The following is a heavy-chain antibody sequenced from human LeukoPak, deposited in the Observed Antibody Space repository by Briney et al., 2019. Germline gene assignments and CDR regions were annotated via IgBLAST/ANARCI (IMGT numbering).Heavy chain of an antibody. CDR1: GFTFSSYA. CDR2: FSGSGGDT. V-gene: IGHV3-23*01. J-gene: IGHJ6*03. D-gene: IGHD4-17*01. Sequence: GGSLRLSCAASGFTFSSYAMSWVRQAPGKGLEWVSAFSGSGGDTYYADSVKGRFTISRDNAKNTLYLQMNSLRVEDTAVYYCARSTTHPYYNYMDVWGKGTTVTLSS. CDR3: ARSTTHPYYNYMDV.